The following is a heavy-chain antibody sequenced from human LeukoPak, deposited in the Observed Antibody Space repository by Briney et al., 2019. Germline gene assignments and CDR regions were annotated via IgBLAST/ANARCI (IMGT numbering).Heavy chain of an antibody. J-gene: IGHJ5*02. CDR1: GGSISSGSYY. D-gene: IGHD1-26*01. CDR2: IYTSGST. CDR3: ARGVNWELLLRAHWFDP. V-gene: IGHV4-61*02. Sequence: SETLSLTCTVSGGSISSGSYYWSWIRQPAGKGLEWIGRIYTSGSTNYNPSLKSRVTISVDTSKNQFSLKLSSVTAADTAVYYCARGVNWELLLRAHWFDPWGQGTLVTVSS.